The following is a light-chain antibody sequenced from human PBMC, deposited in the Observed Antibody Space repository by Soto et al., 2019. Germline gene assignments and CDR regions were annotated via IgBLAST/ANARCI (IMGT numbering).Light chain of an antibody. Sequence: EIVLTQSPGTLSLSPGERATLSCRASQRVSNSLVAWYQQKPGQAPRPLISAASSRSTGSPDRFSGSGSGTDFTLTISSLEPEDFAVYYCQTYGDSLFTFGPGTKLETK. CDR3: QTYGDSLFT. J-gene: IGKJ3*01. V-gene: IGKV3-20*01. CDR1: QRVSNSL. CDR2: AAS.